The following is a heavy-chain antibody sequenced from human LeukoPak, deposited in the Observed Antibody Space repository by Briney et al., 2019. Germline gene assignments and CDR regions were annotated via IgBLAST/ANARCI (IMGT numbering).Heavy chain of an antibody. CDR3: ARGPGSSGGAYVGDY. J-gene: IGHJ4*01. CDR2: SDGGGSST. V-gene: IGHV3-74*01. D-gene: IGHD3-22*01. CDR1: GFTFSNHW. Sequence: GGSLRLSCAASGFTFSNHWMHWVRQVPGKGPVWVSRSDGGGSSTSYADSVRGRFSISRDNAKSTLYLQMNSLRAEDTAVYYCARGPGSSGGAYVGDYWGHGTLVTVPS.